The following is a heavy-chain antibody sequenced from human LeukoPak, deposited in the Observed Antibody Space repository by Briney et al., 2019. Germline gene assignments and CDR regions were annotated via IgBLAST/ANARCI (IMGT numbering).Heavy chain of an antibody. D-gene: IGHD3-10*01. CDR3: ASDGYYYGSGSYPRRVL. CDR1: GGAFSGYY. V-gene: IGHV4-34*01. CDR2: INHSGST. Sequence: SETLSLTCAVYGGAFSGYYWSWIRQPPGKGLQWIGEINHSGSTNYNPSLKSRVTISVDTSKNQFSLKLSSVTAADTAVYCCASDGYYYGSGSYPRRVLWGQGTLVTASS. J-gene: IGHJ4*02.